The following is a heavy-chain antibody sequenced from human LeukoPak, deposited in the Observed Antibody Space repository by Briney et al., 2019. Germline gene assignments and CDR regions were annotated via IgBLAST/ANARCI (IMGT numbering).Heavy chain of an antibody. CDR1: AGHISSYY. CDR2: VYYSART. V-gene: IGHV4-59*12. CDR3: ARGGGCTGGDCYSDWFGP. Sequence: SETLSLTCTVSAGHISSYYWSWIRQPPGKGLEWIGYVYYSARTDYTPSLKSRVSISVDKLKSQFSLKLTSVTAADTGVYFCARGGGCTGGDCYSDWFGPWGPGILVTVSS. J-gene: IGHJ5*02. D-gene: IGHD2-21*02.